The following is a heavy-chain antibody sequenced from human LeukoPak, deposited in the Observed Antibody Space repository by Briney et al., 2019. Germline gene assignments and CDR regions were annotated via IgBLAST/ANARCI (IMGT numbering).Heavy chain of an antibody. J-gene: IGHJ4*02. CDR1: GYTFTSYA. CDR2: INAGNGNT. D-gene: IGHD2-15*01. Sequence: ASVKVSCKASGYTFTSYAIHWVRQAPGQRLEWMGWINAGNGNTKYSQKFQGRVTMTRDTSASTAYMELSSLRSEDTAVYYCARGYCSGGSCGGGDYDFDYWGQGTLVTVSS. CDR3: ARGYCSGGSCGGGDYDFDY. V-gene: IGHV1-3*01.